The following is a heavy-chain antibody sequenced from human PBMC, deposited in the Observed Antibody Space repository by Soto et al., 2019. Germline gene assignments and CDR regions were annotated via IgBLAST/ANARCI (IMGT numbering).Heavy chain of an antibody. CDR2: ISYDENNR. V-gene: IGHV3-30-3*01. D-gene: IGHD2-15*01. Sequence: QVQLVESGGGVVQPGRSLRLSCAASGFTFRSYAMHWVRQAPGKGLEWVATISYDENNRYYTDSVKGRFTISRDNSKNTVYLQVNSLRDEDTAVYYCARAMASGMASKDNWFAPWGQGTLVTVSS. CDR3: ARAMASGMASKDNWFAP. CDR1: GFTFRSYA. J-gene: IGHJ5*02.